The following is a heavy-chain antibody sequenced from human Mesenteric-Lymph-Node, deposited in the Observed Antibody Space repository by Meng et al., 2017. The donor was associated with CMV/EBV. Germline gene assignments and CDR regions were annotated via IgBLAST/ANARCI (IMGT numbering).Heavy chain of an antibody. Sequence: GGSLRLSCAASGFIFSSYWMHWVRQAPGKGLVWVSRINSDGSSTSYADSVKGRFTISRDNAKNTLYLQMNSLRAEDTAVYYCARGGDDFWSGYPLNYYFDYWGQGTLVTVSS. CDR1: GFIFSSYW. CDR2: INSDGSST. CDR3: ARGGDDFWSGYPLNYYFDY. D-gene: IGHD3-3*01. J-gene: IGHJ4*02. V-gene: IGHV3-74*01.